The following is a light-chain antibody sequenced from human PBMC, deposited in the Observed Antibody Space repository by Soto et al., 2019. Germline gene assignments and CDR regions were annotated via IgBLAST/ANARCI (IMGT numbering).Light chain of an antibody. CDR3: SSYTSSSNLV. CDR2: AVS. V-gene: IGLV2-14*01. CDR1: SSDGGGYNY. Sequence: QSALTQPASVSGSPGQSITISCTGTSSDGGGYNYVSWYQQHPGKAPKLLIYAVSNRPSGVSNRFSGSKSGNTASLTSSGLQGEDEADYYCSSYTSSSNLVFGGGTKLTFL. J-gene: IGLJ2*01.